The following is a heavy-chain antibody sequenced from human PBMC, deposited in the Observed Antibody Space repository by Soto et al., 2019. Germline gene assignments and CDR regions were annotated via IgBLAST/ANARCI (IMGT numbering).Heavy chain of an antibody. J-gene: IGHJ6*03. V-gene: IGHV3-66*01. D-gene: IGHD3-9*01. CDR2: IYSGGST. CDR3: ARSPRLVLGYYMDV. Sequence: EVQLVESGGGLVQPGGSLRLSCAASGFTVSSNYMSWVRQAPGKGLEWVSVIYSGGSTYYADSVKGRFTISRDNSKNTLYLQMNSLRAEDTAVYYCARSPRLVLGYYMDVWGKGTTVTVSS. CDR1: GFTVSSNY.